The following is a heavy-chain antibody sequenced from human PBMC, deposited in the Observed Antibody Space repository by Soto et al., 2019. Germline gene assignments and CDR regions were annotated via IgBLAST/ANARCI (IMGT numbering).Heavy chain of an antibody. Sequence: QVQLQESGPGLVKPSETLSLTCTVSGGSISSYYWSWIRQPPGKGLEWIGYIHYSGSTNYNPSLKSRVTISVDTSKNQFSLKLSSVTAADTAVYYCAREGSSWYVSDYYYGMDVWGQGTTVTVSS. D-gene: IGHD6-13*01. V-gene: IGHV4-59*01. CDR2: IHYSGST. J-gene: IGHJ6*02. CDR3: AREGSSWYVSDYYYGMDV. CDR1: GGSISSYY.